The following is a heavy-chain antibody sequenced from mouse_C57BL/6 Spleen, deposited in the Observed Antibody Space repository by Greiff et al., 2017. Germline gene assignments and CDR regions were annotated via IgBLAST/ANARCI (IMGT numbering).Heavy chain of an antibody. CDR2: IYPRSGNT. V-gene: IGHV1-81*01. Sequence: QVQLQQSGAELARPGASVKLSCKASGYTFTSYGISWVKQRTGQGLEWIGEIYPRSGNTYYNEKFKGKATLTADKSSSTAYMELRSLTSEDSAVYFCANYYGSSYRDFDVWGTGTTVTVSS. J-gene: IGHJ1*03. CDR3: ANYYGSSYRDFDV. CDR1: GYTFTSYG. D-gene: IGHD1-1*01.